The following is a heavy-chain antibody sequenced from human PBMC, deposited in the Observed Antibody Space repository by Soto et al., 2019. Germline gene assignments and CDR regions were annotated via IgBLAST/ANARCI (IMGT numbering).Heavy chain of an antibody. D-gene: IGHD1-26*01. J-gene: IGHJ6*02. Sequence: QVQLVQSGAEVKKPGASVKVSCEASGYTFTTYGISWVRQSPGQGLEWRGWISPYNGNTNYAQKFQGRVTMNTDTSTSTAYVVLRSMRSEDTDVYYCARGAPSWAYGMDFWGQETTVTDSS. V-gene: IGHV1-18*01. CDR1: GYTFTTYG. CDR2: ISPYNGNT. CDR3: ARGAPSWAYGMDF.